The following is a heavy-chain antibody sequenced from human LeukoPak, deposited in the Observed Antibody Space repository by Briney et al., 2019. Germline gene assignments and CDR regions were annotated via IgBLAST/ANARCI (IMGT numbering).Heavy chain of an antibody. CDR1: GFTFSSYS. V-gene: IGHV3-48*01. CDR2: ISSSSSTI. Sequence: GGSLRLSCAASGFTFSSYSMNWVRQAPGKGLEWVSYISSSSSTIYYADSVKGRFTISRDNAKSSLYLQMNSLRAEDTAVYYCARSLVGAYFDYWGQGTLVTVSS. D-gene: IGHD1-26*01. J-gene: IGHJ4*02. CDR3: ARSLVGAYFDY.